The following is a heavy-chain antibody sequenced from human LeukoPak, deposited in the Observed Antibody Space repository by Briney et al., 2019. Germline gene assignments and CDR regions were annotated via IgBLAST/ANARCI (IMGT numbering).Heavy chain of an antibody. CDR2: IYYSGST. CDR1: GGSISSYY. D-gene: IGHD4-17*01. V-gene: IGHV4-59*01. Sequence: PSETLSLTCTVSGGSISSYYWSWIRQPPGKGLEWIGYIYYSGSTNYNPSLKSRATISVDTSKNQFSLKLSSVTAADTAVYYCARGGTYGDYRWFDPWGQGTLVTVSS. CDR3: ARGGTYGDYRWFDP. J-gene: IGHJ5*02.